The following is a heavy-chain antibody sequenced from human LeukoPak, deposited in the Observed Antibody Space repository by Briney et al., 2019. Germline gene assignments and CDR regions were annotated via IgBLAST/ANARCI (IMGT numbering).Heavy chain of an antibody. D-gene: IGHD3-10*01. CDR3: ARVGSHSGSLSLIKRNYYYYYYMDV. Sequence: GGSLRLSCAASGFTFSNYWMHWVRQAPGKGLVWVSRLNSDGSSTNYADSVKGRFTISRDNAKNSLYLQMNSLRAEDTAVYYCARVGSHSGSLSLIKRNYYYYYYMDVWGKGTTVTVSS. CDR1: GFTFSNYW. V-gene: IGHV3-74*01. J-gene: IGHJ6*03. CDR2: LNSDGSST.